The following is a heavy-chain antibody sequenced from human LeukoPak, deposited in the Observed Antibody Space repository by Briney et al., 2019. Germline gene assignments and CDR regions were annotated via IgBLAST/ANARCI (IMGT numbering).Heavy chain of an antibody. CDR2: IIPNTGGT. J-gene: IGHJ5*02. CDR1: GYTFTGYY. Sequence: ASVKVSCKASGYTFTGYYMHWVRQAPGQGLEWMGWIIPNTGGTNYAQKFRGRVTMTRDTSISTAYMELNNLRSDDTAVYYCARDSGANWFDPWGQGTLVTVSS. D-gene: IGHD3-10*01. CDR3: ARDSGANWFDP. V-gene: IGHV1-2*02.